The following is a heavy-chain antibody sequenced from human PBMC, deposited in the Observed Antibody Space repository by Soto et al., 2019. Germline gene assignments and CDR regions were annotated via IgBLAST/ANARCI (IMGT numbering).Heavy chain of an antibody. J-gene: IGHJ4*02. V-gene: IGHV4-4*02. CDR1: GGSISSSNW. CDR3: ARRYGGNFDY. D-gene: IGHD3-16*01. Sequence: SETLSLTCAVSGGSISSSNWWSWVRQPPGKGLEWIGEIYHSGSTNYDPSLKSRVTISVDTSKNQFSLKLSSVTAADTAVYYCARRYGGNFDYWGQGTLVTVSS. CDR2: IYHSGST.